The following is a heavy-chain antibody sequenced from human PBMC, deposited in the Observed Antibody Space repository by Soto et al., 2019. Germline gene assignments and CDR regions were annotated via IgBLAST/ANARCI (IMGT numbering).Heavy chain of an antibody. CDR2: INHSGRT. D-gene: IGHD6-19*01. Sequence: ETLSLTCAVYGGSFSGYYWSWIRQPPGKGLEWIGEINHSGRTNYNPSLRSRVTISVDTSKNQFSLKLSYVTAAETAVYYCARFWSGSGWYRGGYYFDYWGQGTMV. CDR3: ARFWSGSGWYRGGYYFDY. J-gene: IGHJ4*02. V-gene: IGHV4-34*01. CDR1: GGSFSGYY.